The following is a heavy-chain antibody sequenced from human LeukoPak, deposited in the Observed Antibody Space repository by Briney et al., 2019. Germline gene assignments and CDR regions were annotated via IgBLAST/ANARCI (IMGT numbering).Heavy chain of an antibody. J-gene: IGHJ5*02. CDR1: GFTFSTST. CDR2: INLGSGNT. D-gene: IGHD6-25*01. CDR3: AAERYSGGCCWFDP. Sequence: SVKVSCKASGFTFSTSTVQWVRQARGQRLEWMGWINLGSGNTRYAQNYEERVSISRDMSTSTVYMEVSSLRSEDTAVYYCAAERYSGGCCWFDPWGQGTLVTVSS. V-gene: IGHV1-58*01.